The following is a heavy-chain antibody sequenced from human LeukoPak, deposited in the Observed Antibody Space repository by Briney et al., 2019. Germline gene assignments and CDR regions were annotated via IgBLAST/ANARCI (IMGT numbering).Heavy chain of an antibody. Sequence: SGPALVKPTQTLTLTCTFSGFSPSTRGMRVSWIRQPPGKALEWLSRIDWDDDKFYSTSLRTRLTISKDTSNNQVVLTMTNMDPVDTATYYCARTEATYHYMDVWGKGTTVTVSS. CDR1: GFSPSTRGMR. J-gene: IGHJ6*03. CDR3: ARTEATYHYMDV. D-gene: IGHD5-24*01. V-gene: IGHV2-70*04. CDR2: IDWDDDK.